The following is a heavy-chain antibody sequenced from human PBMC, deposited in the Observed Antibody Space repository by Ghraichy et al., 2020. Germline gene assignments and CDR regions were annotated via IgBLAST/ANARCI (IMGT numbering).Heavy chain of an antibody. J-gene: IGHJ2*01. Sequence: SETLSLTCAVSGYSISSGYYWGWIRQTPGKGLEWVGSIYHIGTTYSNPSLRSRITMSLDTSKNYFSLKLSSVTAADTAVYYCARVWGLQDDREPRNWYFDLWGRGTLVTVSS. V-gene: IGHV4-38-2*01. D-gene: IGHD3-16*01. CDR1: GYSISSGYY. CDR2: IYHIGTT. CDR3: ARVWGLQDDREPRNWYFDL.